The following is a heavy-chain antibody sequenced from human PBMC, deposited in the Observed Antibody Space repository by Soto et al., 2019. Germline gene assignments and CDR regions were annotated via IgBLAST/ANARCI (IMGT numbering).Heavy chain of an antibody. Sequence: GGSLRLSYTSSGFTFGYYAMSWVRQAPGKGLEWVGFIRSEAYGGTTEYAAPVKDRFTISKDDGKSVAYLQMNSLKTEDKAVDYCARAQEKYTSSSLLGDWGPGTLVTVSS. CDR2: IRSEAYGGTT. D-gene: IGHD6-6*01. CDR3: ARAQEKYTSSSLLGD. V-gene: IGHV3-49*04. J-gene: IGHJ4*02. CDR1: GFTFGYYA.